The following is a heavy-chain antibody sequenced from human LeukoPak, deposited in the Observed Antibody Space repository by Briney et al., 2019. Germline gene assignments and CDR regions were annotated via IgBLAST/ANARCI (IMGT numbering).Heavy chain of an antibody. D-gene: IGHD5-12*01. CDR2: IYPGDSDT. J-gene: IGHJ4*02. Sequence: GESLKISRKGSGYSFTSYWIGWVRQMPGKGLEWMGIIYPGDSDTRYSPSFQGQVTISVDKSISTAYLQWSRLEASDTAVFYCARHPKRGYTGYESDYWGQGTLVTVSS. V-gene: IGHV5-51*01. CDR1: GYSFTSYW. CDR3: ARHPKRGYTGYESDY.